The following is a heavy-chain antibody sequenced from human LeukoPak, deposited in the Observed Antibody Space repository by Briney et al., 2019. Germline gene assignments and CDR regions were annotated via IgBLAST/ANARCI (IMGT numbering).Heavy chain of an antibody. D-gene: IGHD2-21*01. J-gene: IGHJ6*03. CDR1: GFAFSNYD. Sequence: GGSLRLSCAASGFAFSNYDMHWVRQAPGKGLEWVSATGTGGDTYYPGSVTGRFTISRENAKNSLYLQMNSLRAEDTAVYYCARDYSAYYYYMDVWGKGTTVTVSS. V-gene: IGHV3-13*01. CDR2: TGTGGDT. CDR3: ARDYSAYYYYMDV.